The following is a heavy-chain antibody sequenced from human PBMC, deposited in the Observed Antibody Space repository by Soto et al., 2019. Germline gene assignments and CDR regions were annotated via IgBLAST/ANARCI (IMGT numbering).Heavy chain of an antibody. CDR3: ARDTISGSYSKGLAVYFDY. CDR2: IYHSGST. D-gene: IGHD3-10*01. Sequence: ASETLSLTCAVSGGSISSGGYSWSWILHPPGKGLEWIGYIYHSGSTYYNPSLKSRVTISVDRSKNQFSLKLSSVTAADTAVYYCARDTISGSYSKGLAVYFDYWGQGSLVTVSS. V-gene: IGHV4-30-2*01. J-gene: IGHJ4*02. CDR1: GGSISSGGYS.